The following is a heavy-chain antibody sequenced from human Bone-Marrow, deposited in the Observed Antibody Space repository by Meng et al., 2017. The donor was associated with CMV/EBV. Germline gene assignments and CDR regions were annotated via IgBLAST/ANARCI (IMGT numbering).Heavy chain of an antibody. CDR2: INHSGST. Sequence: GSLRLSCAVYGGSFSGYYWSWIRQPPGKGLEWIGEINHSGSTNYNPSLKSRVTISVDTSKNQFSLKLSSVTAADTAVYYCARGQDWSESYPSWGQGTPVTVSS. J-gene: IGHJ4*02. V-gene: IGHV4-34*01. CDR3: ARGQDWSESYPS. CDR1: GGSFSGYY. D-gene: IGHD1-26*01.